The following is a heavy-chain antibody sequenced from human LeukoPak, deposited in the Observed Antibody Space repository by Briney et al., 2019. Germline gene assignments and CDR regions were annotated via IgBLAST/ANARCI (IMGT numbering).Heavy chain of an antibody. CDR2: IKQDGSEQ. D-gene: IGHD3-3*01. Sequence: GGSLRLSCAASGFTFSSYWMNWVRQAPGKGLEWVANIKQDGSEQYYVDSVKGRFTVSRDNAKNSLHLQMNSLRVEDTAVYYCAGGSGWSTNYWGQGTLVTVSS. CDR3: AGGSGWSTNY. CDR1: GFTFSSYW. V-gene: IGHV3-7*04. J-gene: IGHJ4*02.